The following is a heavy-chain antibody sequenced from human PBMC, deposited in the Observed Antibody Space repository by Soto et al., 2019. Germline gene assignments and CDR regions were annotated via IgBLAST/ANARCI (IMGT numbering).Heavy chain of an antibody. D-gene: IGHD2-15*01. CDR2: IIPIFGTA. CDR3: ARDRHCSGGSCYSPYNWFDP. J-gene: IGHJ5*02. Sequence: QVQLVQSGAEVKKPGSSVKVSCKASGGTLSSYAISWVRQAPGQGLEWMGGIIPIFGTANYAQKFQGRVTITADESTSTAYMELSSLRSEDTAVYYCARDRHCSGGSCYSPYNWFDPWGQGTLVTVSS. V-gene: IGHV1-69*01. CDR1: GGTLSSYA.